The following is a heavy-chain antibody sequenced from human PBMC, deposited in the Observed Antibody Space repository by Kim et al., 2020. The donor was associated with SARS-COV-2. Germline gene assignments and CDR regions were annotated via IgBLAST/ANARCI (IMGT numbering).Heavy chain of an antibody. J-gene: IGHJ4*02. D-gene: IGHD4-17*01. CDR1: GFTFDTSP. CDR2: ISWDGTRT. V-gene: IGHV3-23*01. Sequence: GGSLRLSCAASGFTFDTSPMGWVRQAPGKGLEWVSRISWDGTRTYYADSVKGRVTMSSDKSKNTVYLHMNSLRVEDTAVYYCAKGVTNSGFDYWGQGTQVTDSS. CDR3: AKGVTNSGFDY.